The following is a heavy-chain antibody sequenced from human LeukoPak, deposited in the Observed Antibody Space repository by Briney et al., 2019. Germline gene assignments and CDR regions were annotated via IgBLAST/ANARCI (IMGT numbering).Heavy chain of an antibody. CDR3: TTAPGIAADGMATFDY. Sequence: GGSLRHSCAASGFTFINAWMTWVRQAPGKGLEWVGRIKSKTDGGTTDYAAPVKGRFTISRDDSKNTLYLQMNSLKTEDTAVYYCTTAPGIAADGMATFDYWGQGTQVTVSS. V-gene: IGHV3-15*01. CDR2: IKSKTDGGTT. J-gene: IGHJ4*02. CDR1: GFTFINAW. D-gene: IGHD6-13*01.